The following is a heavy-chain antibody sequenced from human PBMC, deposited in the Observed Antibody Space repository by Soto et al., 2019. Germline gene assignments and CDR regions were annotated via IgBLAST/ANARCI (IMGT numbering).Heavy chain of an antibody. V-gene: IGHV4-30-4*01. D-gene: IGHD3-10*01. CDR1: GGSISSGDYY. CDR2: IYYSGST. CDR3: ARATEMVRGVSSVRRPYYYYGMDV. J-gene: IGHJ6*02. Sequence: KPSETLSLTCTVSGGSISSGDYYWSWIRQPPGKGLEWIGYIYYSGSTYYNPSLKSRVTISVDTSKNQFSLKLSSVTAADTAVYYCARATEMVRGVSSVRRPYYYYGMDVWGQGTTVTVSS.